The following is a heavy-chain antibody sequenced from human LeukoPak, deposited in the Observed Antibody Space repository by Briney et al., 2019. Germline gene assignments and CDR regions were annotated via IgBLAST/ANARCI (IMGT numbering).Heavy chain of an antibody. CDR2: IYYSGST. CDR1: GGSITTYY. D-gene: IGHD6-13*01. J-gene: IGHJ5*02. Sequence: SETLSLTCTVSGGSITTYYWSWIRQPPGKGLEWIGYIYYSGSTNYNPSLKSRVTISVDTSKNQFSLKLSSVTAADTAVYYCARQEQQLIYNWFDPWGQGTLVTVSS. V-gene: IGHV4-59*01. CDR3: ARQEQQLIYNWFDP.